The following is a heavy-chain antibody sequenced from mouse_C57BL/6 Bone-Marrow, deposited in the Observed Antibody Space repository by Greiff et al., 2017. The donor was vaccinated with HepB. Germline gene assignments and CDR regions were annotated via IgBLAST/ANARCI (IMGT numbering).Heavy chain of an antibody. Sequence: VQVVEPGAELVRPGTSVKMSCKASGYTFTNYWIGWAKQRPGHGLEWIGDIYPGGGYTNYNEKFKGKATLTADKSSSTAYMQFSSLTSEDSAIYYCARGGGTPFAYWGQGTLVTVSA. D-gene: IGHD2-14*01. V-gene: IGHV1-63*01. J-gene: IGHJ3*01. CDR3: ARGGGTPFAY. CDR1: GYTFTNYW. CDR2: IYPGGGYT.